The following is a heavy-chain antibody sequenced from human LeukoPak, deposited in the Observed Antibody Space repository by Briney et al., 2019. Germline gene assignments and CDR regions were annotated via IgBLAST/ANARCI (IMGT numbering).Heavy chain of an antibody. CDR1: GYTFTSYG. J-gene: IGHJ4*02. V-gene: IGHV1-18*01. Sequence: ASVKVSCKASGYTFTSYGISWVRQAPGQGLEWMGWINPNSGGTNYAQKFQDRVNMTRDTSTSTVYLELSSLTSDDTAIYYCARVTSPARRGRTLVAAAATPFDFWGQGTLVTVSS. CDR3: ARVTSPARRGRTLVAAAATPFDF. CDR2: INPNSGGT. D-gene: IGHD6-13*01.